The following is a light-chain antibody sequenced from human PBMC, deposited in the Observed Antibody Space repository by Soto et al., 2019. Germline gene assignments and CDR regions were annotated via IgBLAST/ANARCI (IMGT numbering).Light chain of an antibody. J-gene: IGKJ1*01. V-gene: IGKV3-11*01. CDR1: QGIGDT. CDR3: EQRSNWPGT. Sequence: EVVMTQSPATLSVSPGEGVTLSCRASQGIGDTLAWYQHKPGQTPRLLIYDASNRATGIPARFSGSGSGTDFTLTISSLEPEDFAVYYCEQRSNWPGTFGQGTKVDIK. CDR2: DAS.